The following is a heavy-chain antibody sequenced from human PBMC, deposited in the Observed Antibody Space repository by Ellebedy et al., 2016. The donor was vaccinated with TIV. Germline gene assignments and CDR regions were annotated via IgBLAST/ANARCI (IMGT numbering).Heavy chain of an antibody. J-gene: IGHJ5*02. V-gene: IGHV1-18*01. CDR3: GRIPWGDRNQNWFDP. CDR1: GYTFTSYG. CDR2: ISANNGNT. D-gene: IGHD1-14*01. Sequence: AASVKVSCKASGYTFTSYGISWVRQAPGQGLEWMGWISANNGNTKYAQKVQGRVTMTTDTSTSTAYMELRSLRSDDTAVYYCGRIPWGDRNQNWFDPWGQGTLVIVSS.